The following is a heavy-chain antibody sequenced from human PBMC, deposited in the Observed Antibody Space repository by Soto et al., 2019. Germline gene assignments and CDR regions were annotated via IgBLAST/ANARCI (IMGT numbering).Heavy chain of an antibody. D-gene: IGHD4-17*01. CDR2: ISGSGNII. Sequence: EVQLLESGGDLVQPGGSLRLSCAASGFAFSNYAVTWVRQAQGKGLEWVSSISGSGNIIYYADSVKGRFIISRDNSKNTLYLQMNSLRAEDTAVYYCAKDLNGDYIGAFDDWGQGTLVTVSS. J-gene: IGHJ4*02. CDR3: AKDLNGDYIGAFDD. V-gene: IGHV3-23*01. CDR1: GFAFSNYA.